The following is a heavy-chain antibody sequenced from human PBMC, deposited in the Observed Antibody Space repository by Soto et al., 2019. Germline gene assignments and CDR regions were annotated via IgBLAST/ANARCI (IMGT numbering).Heavy chain of an antibody. CDR1: GFTFSSYA. Sequence: QVQLVESGGGVVQPGRSLRLSCAASGFTFSSYAMHWVRQAPGKGLEWVAVISYDGSNKYYADSVKGRFTISRDNSKNPLYLQMNSLRAEDTAVYYCARELNRIAVRGFDYWGQGTLVTVSS. J-gene: IGHJ4*02. CDR3: ARELNRIAVRGFDY. D-gene: IGHD6-19*01. CDR2: ISYDGSNK. V-gene: IGHV3-30-3*01.